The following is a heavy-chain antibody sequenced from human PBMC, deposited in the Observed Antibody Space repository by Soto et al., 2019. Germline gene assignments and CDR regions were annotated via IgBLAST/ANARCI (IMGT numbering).Heavy chain of an antibody. CDR1: GFTFSSYW. Sequence: PGGSLRLSCAASGFTFSSYWMHWVRQAPGKGLVWVSRINSDGSSTSYADSVKGRFTISRDNAKNTLYLQMNSLRAEDTAVYYCARGPVSYYYGMDVWGQGTTVTVSS. V-gene: IGHV3-74*01. CDR3: ARGPVSYYYGMDV. CDR2: INSDGSST. J-gene: IGHJ6*02.